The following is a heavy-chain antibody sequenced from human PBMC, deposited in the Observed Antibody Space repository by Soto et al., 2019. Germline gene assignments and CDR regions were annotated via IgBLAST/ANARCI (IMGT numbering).Heavy chain of an antibody. D-gene: IGHD3-3*01. CDR2: IYYGGKT. CDR3: ARDVGPFGVVLSKNWFDP. CDR1: GGSISSGGYY. Sequence: QVQLQESGPGLVKPSQTLSLTCTVSGGSISSGGYYWSWIRQHPGKGLEWIGYIYYGGKTHYNPSLKSRVIISVETSKNQFSLKLSSVTAADTAVYYCARDVGPFGVVLSKNWFDPWGQGTLVTVSS. J-gene: IGHJ5*02. V-gene: IGHV4-31*03.